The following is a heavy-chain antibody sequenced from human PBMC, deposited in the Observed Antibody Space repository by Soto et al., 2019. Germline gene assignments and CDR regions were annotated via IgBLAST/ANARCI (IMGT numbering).Heavy chain of an antibody. CDR2: IYYSGST. CDR1: GGSMSSYY. V-gene: IGHV4-59*01. CDR3: ARAGFLESLLQPSYFDY. J-gene: IGHJ4*02. Sequence: PSETLSLTCTVSGGSMSSYYWSWIRQPPGKGLEWIGYIYYSGSTNYNPSLKSRVTISVDTSKNQFSLKLSSVTAADTALYYCARAGFLESLLQPSYFDYWGQGTLVTVSS. D-gene: IGHD3-3*01.